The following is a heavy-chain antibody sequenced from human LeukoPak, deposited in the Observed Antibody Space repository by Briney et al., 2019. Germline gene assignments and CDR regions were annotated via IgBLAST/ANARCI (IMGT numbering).Heavy chain of an antibody. CDR1: GFTVSSNY. V-gene: IGHV3-53*01. J-gene: IGHJ4*02. CDR2: IYSDGST. D-gene: IGHD3-10*01. CDR3: VRQRGVAATNTDYFDY. Sequence: GGSLRLSCAASGFTVSSNYMSWVRQAPGKGLEWVSVIYSDGSTYYADSVKGRFTISRDNSKNTLYLQMNNLRAEDTAMYYCVRQRGVAATNTDYFDYWGQGTLVTVSS.